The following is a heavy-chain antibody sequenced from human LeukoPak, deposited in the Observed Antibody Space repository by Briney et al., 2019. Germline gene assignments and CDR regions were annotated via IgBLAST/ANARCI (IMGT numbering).Heavy chain of an antibody. V-gene: IGHV1-18*01. Sequence: GASVKVSCKASGYTFTSYGISWVRQAPGQGLEWMGWISANDGNTDYPQKLQGRVTMTTDTSTSTAYMELRSLRSDDTAVYYCARDILKTAVAGTALFYYWGQGTLVTVS. CDR3: ARDILKTAVAGTALFYY. CDR2: ISANDGNT. D-gene: IGHD6-19*01. J-gene: IGHJ4*02. CDR1: GYTFTSYG.